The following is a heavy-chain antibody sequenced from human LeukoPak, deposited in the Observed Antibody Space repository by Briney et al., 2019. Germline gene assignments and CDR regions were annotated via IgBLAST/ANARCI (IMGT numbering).Heavy chain of an antibody. V-gene: IGHV1-18*01. CDR1: GYTFTSYG. D-gene: IGHD3-22*01. CDR2: ISAYNGNT. CDR3: ARLRAPYYYDSSGNDAFDI. Sequence: GASVTVSCTASGYTFTSYGISWVRQAPGQGLEWMGWISAYNGNTNYAQKLQGRVTMTTDTSTSTAYMELRSLRSDDTAVYYCARLRAPYYYDSSGNDAFDIWGQGTMVTVSS. J-gene: IGHJ3*02.